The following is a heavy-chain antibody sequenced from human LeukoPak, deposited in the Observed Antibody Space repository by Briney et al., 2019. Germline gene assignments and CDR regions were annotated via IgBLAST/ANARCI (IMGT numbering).Heavy chain of an antibody. CDR3: AKDLSWGATDY. Sequence: GGSLRLSCAASGFVFSSNWMYWVRQAPGRGLVWVSRINSDGSSIAYADSVKGRFTISRDNAKNTLFLQMNSLTVEDTAMYYCAKDLSWGATDYWGQGTLVTVSS. J-gene: IGHJ4*02. CDR1: GFVFSSNW. CDR2: INSDGSSI. D-gene: IGHD6-13*01. V-gene: IGHV3-74*01.